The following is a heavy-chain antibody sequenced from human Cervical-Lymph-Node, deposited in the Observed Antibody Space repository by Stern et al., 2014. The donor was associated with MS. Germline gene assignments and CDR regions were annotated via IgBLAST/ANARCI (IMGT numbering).Heavy chain of an antibody. CDR1: GFTVSRYY. CDR3: ARDTSTPERSDW. Sequence: VQLVDSGGGVIQPGGSLRLSCTASGFTVSRYYMTWVRQAPGKGLEWVTLIRNVGSTFYTDSVKGRFTISRDDSKNTVYLHMTSLRAEDTAMYYCARDTSTPERSDWWGQGTLVTVSS. V-gene: IGHV3-53*01. J-gene: IGHJ4*02. CDR2: IRNVGST. D-gene: IGHD1-1*01.